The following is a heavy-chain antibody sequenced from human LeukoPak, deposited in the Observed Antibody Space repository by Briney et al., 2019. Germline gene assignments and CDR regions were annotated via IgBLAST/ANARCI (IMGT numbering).Heavy chain of an antibody. D-gene: IGHD6-6*01. J-gene: IGHJ6*03. Sequence: ASVKVSCTASGYTFTGHHLQWVRQAPGQGLQWMGWINPNTGGTYYSQSFQGRVNMTRDTSISTAYMELSRLRSDDTAVYYCARGGNRSSSTSYYYYFYMDVWGKGTTVTVSS. CDR2: INPNTGGT. CDR3: ARGGNRSSSTSYYYYFYMDV. CDR1: GYTFTGHH. V-gene: IGHV1-2*02.